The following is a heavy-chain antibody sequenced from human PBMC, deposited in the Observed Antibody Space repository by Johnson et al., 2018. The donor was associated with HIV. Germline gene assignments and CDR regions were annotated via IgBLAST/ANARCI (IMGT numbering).Heavy chain of an antibody. CDR1: GFPFRDSA. CDR3: VRDDYAFHI. D-gene: IGHD2-21*02. V-gene: IGHV3-30-3*01. CDR2: IIFDGVYK. J-gene: IGHJ3*02. Sequence: QVQLVESGGGVVQPGTSLTLSCAASGFPFRDSAMHWVRQAPGRGMEWLAVIIFDGVYKHHAESVRGRFTISRDNAKYTLYLEMKSLRVDDTAVYYCVRDDYAFHIWGQGTMVTVSS.